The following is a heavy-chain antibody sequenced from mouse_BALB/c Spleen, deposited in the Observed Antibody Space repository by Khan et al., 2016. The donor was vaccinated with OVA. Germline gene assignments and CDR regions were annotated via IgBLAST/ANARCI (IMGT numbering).Heavy chain of an antibody. J-gene: IGHJ3*01. CDR3: ANGDGDYAWFAS. CDR1: GYSITSGYY. CDR2: ISYDGSN. V-gene: IGHV3-6*02. D-gene: IGHD2-13*01. Sequence: EVQLQQSGPGLVKPSQSLSFTCFVTGYSITSGYYWNWIRQFPGNKLERMGYISYDGSNNYNPSLKNRISITRDTSKNQFFLKFNSVTTEDTATYYCANGDGDYAWFASWGQGTLVTVSA.